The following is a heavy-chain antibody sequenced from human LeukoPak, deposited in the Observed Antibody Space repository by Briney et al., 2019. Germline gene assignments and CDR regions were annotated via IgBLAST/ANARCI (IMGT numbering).Heavy chain of an antibody. CDR3: AKGRGYCSSTSCYTGAGFGDY. Sequence: GGSLRLSCAASGFTFTSYAMSWVRQAPGKGLEWVSAITGSGDTTYYAASVKGRFTISRDNSKNTLYLQMSSLRAEDTAVYYCAKGRGYCSSTSCYTGAGFGDYWGQGTLVTVSS. D-gene: IGHD2-2*02. V-gene: IGHV3-23*01. J-gene: IGHJ4*02. CDR2: ITGSGDTT. CDR1: GFTFTSYA.